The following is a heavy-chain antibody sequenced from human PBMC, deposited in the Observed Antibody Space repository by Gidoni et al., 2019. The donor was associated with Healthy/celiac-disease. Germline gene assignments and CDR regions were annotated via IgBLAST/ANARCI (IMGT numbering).Heavy chain of an antibody. J-gene: IGHJ6*04. V-gene: IGHV2-26*01. Sequence: QVTLKESGPVLVKPTETLTLTCTVSGFSLSNARMGVSWSRQPPGKALEWLAHIFSNDEKSYSTSLKSRLTISKDTSKSQVVLTMTNMDPVDTATYYCARITYYDFWSGYYTYYYYGMDVWGKGTTVTVSS. CDR1: GFSLSNARMG. D-gene: IGHD3-3*01. CDR2: IFSNDEK. CDR3: ARITYYDFWSGYYTYYYYGMDV.